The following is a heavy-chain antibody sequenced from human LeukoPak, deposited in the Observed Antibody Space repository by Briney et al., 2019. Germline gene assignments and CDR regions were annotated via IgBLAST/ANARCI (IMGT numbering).Heavy chain of an antibody. Sequence: ASAKVSCKASGYTFTDYYMHWVRQAPGQGLEWMGWINPKSGGTNYAQKFQGRVTMTRDTSISTAYMELSGLRSDDTALYYCARDRPGYSSNFDHWGQGTLVTVSS. V-gene: IGHV1-2*02. CDR3: ARDRPGYSSNFDH. CDR1: GYTFTDYY. J-gene: IGHJ4*02. D-gene: IGHD5-18*01. CDR2: INPKSGGT.